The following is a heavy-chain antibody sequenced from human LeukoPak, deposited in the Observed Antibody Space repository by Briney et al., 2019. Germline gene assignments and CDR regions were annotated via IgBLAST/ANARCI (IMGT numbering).Heavy chain of an antibody. V-gene: IGHV4-34*01. CDR1: GGSFSDYN. CDR2: INHSGST. Sequence: SETLSLTCAVYGGSFSDYNWSWIRQPPGKGLEWIGEINHSGSTNYNPSLKSRVTISVDTSKNQFSLKLSSVTAAEPAVYYCARGLAYYGSGSYYKSLYTNSKCFDYWGQGALVIVSS. J-gene: IGHJ4*02. CDR3: ARGLAYYGSGSYYKSLYTNSKCFDY. D-gene: IGHD3-10*01.